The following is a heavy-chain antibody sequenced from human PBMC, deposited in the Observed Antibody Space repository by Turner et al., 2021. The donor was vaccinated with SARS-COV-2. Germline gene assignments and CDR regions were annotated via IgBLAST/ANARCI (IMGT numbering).Heavy chain of an antibody. V-gene: IGHV1-18*04. D-gene: IGHD1-26*01. CDR3: ARWTRVGATGGIDY. CDR2: VSAFNGYT. Sequence: QVQLVQSGAEVKKPEASVKLSCKASGYTFTGYGISWVRQAPGQGLEWMGWVSAFNGYTTDAPKLQDRVTMTTDTSTTTAYMELRNLRSDDTALYYGARWTRVGATGGIDYWGQGTLVTVSS. J-gene: IGHJ4*02. CDR1: GYTFTGYG.